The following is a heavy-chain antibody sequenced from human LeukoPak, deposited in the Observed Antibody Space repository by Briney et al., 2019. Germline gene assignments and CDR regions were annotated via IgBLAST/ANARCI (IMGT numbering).Heavy chain of an antibody. CDR2: ISYDGSNK. D-gene: IGHD3-10*01. J-gene: IGHJ4*02. V-gene: IGHV3-30-3*01. CDR3: ARDTDFGFDY. CDR1: GFTFSSYA. Sequence: QPGRSLRLSCAASGFTFSSYAMHWVRQAPGKGLEWVAVISYDGSNKYYADSVKGRFTISRGDAKNSLYLQMNSLRDEDTAVYFCARDTDFGFDYWGQGTLVTVSS.